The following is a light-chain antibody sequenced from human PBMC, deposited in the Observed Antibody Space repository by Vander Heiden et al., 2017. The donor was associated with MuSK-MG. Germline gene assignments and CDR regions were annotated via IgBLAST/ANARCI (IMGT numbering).Light chain of an antibody. CDR1: QGISRY. Sequence: IQLTHSPSSLSASVRDRVTITCRVSQGISRYLHWYRQKPGKVRNLLIHSASSSQSGVPSRFSGSGSGTDFTLTISSLQPEDVVTYYGQRTYNALDTFGGGTKVEI. CDR3: QRTYNALDT. CDR2: SAS. J-gene: IGKJ4*01. V-gene: IGKV1-27*01.